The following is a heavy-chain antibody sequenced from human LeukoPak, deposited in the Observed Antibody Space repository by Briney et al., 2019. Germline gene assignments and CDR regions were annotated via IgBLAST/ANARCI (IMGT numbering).Heavy chain of an antibody. V-gene: IGHV4-59*01. CDR1: GGSISSYY. CDR2: IYYSGST. J-gene: IGHJ3*02. Sequence: SETLSLTCTVSGGSISSYYWSWIRQPPGKGLEWIGYIYYSGSTNYNPSLKSRVTISVDTSKNQFSLKLSSVTAADTAMYYCARDSARVGSFTKAFDIWGQGTMVTVSS. D-gene: IGHD3-16*01. CDR3: ARDSARVGSFTKAFDI.